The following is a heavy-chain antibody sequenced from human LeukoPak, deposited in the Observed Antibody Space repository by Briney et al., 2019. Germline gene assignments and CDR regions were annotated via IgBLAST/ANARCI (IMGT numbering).Heavy chain of an antibody. D-gene: IGHD3-10*01. Sequence: GGSLRLSCAASGFTFSSYWMHWVRQAPGKGLVCVSRINSDGSSTNYADYVKGRFTIYRDNAKNTLYLQMNSLRAEDTAMYYCARAVYYSNYLGYWGQGTLVTVSS. CDR1: GFTFSSYW. CDR2: INSDGSST. V-gene: IGHV3-74*01. J-gene: IGHJ4*01. CDR3: ARAVYYSNYLGY.